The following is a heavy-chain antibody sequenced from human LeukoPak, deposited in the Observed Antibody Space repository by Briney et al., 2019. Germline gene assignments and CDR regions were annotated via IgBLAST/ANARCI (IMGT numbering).Heavy chain of an antibody. CDR1: GYTFTSYG. Sequence: ASVKVSCKASGYTFTSYGISWVRQAPGQGLEWMGWISAYNGNTNYAQKLQGRATMTTDTSTSTAYMELRSLRSDDTAVYYCARDTVDIVATISQFDYWGQGTLVTVSS. V-gene: IGHV1-18*04. J-gene: IGHJ4*02. D-gene: IGHD5-12*01. CDR2: ISAYNGNT. CDR3: ARDTVDIVATISQFDY.